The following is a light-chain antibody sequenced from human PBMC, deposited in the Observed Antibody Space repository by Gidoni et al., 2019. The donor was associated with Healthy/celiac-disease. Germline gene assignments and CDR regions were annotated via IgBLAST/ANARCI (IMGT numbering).Light chain of an antibody. J-gene: IGKJ2*02. CDR3: QQYDNLPRT. CDR1: QDISNY. CDR2: DAS. Sequence: DIQMTQSPSSLPASVGDRVTITCQASQDISNYLNWYQQKPGKAPKLLIYDASNLETVVPSRFSGSGSGTDFTFTISSLQPEDIATYYCQQYDNLPRTFGQGTKLEIK. V-gene: IGKV1-33*01.